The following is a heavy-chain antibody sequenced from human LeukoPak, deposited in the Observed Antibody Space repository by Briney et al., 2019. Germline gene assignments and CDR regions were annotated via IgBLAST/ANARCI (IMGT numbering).Heavy chain of an antibody. CDR1: GFTFSSYS. CDR2: ISYDGSKK. D-gene: IGHD5-18*01. J-gene: IGHJ4*02. Sequence: GGSLRLSCAASGFTFSSYSMYWVRQAPGKGLEWVAVISYDGSKKFHVDSVKGRFSISRDNSKNTLDLQMNSLRAEDTAVYYCARGGTPIQLWLKTPFGFWGQGTLVTVSS. V-gene: IGHV3-30-3*01. CDR3: ARGGTPIQLWLKTPFGF.